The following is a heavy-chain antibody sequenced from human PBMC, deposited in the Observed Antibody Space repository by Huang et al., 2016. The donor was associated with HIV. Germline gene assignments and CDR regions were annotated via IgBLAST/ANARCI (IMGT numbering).Heavy chain of an antibody. V-gene: IGHV3-49*05. CDR1: GFLFGDYA. D-gene: IGHD3-3*01. CDR3: AASPPYDFGYGDY. Sequence: EVQLVESGGGLVKPGRSLRLSCTASGFLFGDYAITWYRQAPVKGLEWVGFIRNKMYSGTVDYAASLRGRFTISRDDSRNVAYLQMDILKTDDTAMYYCAASPPYDFGYGDYWGRGTLVTVSS. CDR2: IRNKMYSGTV. J-gene: IGHJ4*02.